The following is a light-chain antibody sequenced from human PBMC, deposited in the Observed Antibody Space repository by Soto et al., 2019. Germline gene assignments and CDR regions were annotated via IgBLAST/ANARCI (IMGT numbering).Light chain of an antibody. CDR1: QSVSTN. J-gene: IGKJ3*01. CDR2: GAS. V-gene: IGKV3-15*01. CDR3: QQYNYWPPVT. Sequence: EVVMTQSPATLSVSPGERATLSCRASQSVSTNLSSYQQKPGQAPRLLLYGASTRATGVPARFSGSGSGTEYSLTINSLQSEDFAVYFCQQYNYWPPVTFGPGTKVDIK.